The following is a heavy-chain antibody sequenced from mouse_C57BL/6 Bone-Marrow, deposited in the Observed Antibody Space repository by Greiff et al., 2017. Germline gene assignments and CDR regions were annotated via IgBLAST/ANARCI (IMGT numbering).Heavy chain of an antibody. CDR1: GYTFTSYG. Sequence: EVKLMESGAELVRPGSSVKMSCKTSGYTFTSYGINWVKQRPGQGLEWIGYIYIGNGYTEYNEKFKGKATLTSDTSSSTAYMQLSSLTSEDSAIYFCATGYYGSRRGYYAMDYGGQGTSVTVSS. V-gene: IGHV1-58*01. D-gene: IGHD1-1*01. CDR2: IYIGNGYT. J-gene: IGHJ4*01. CDR3: ATGYYGSRRGYYAMDY.